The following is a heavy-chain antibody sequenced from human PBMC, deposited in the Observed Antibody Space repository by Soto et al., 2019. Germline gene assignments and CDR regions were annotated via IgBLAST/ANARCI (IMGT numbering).Heavy chain of an antibody. CDR2: IYYSGRT. CDR1: GGSISFYY. D-gene: IGHD6-13*01. Sequence: PSETLSLTCTVSGGSISFYYWTWIRQPPGKGLGYIGYIYYSGRTYYNPSLKSRVTISVDTSKNQFSLKVSSVTGADTAVYYCARVFSDSSSFFDPWGQGTLVTVSS. CDR3: ARVFSDSSSFFDP. V-gene: IGHV4-59*12. J-gene: IGHJ5*02.